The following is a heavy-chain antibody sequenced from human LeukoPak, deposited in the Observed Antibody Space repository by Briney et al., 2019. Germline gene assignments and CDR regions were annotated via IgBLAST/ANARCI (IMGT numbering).Heavy chain of an antibody. D-gene: IGHD2-15*01. J-gene: IGHJ6*02. CDR2: INPNSGST. V-gene: IGHV1-2*02. CDR3: ARDRERGYCSGGSCYSLSYYYYGMDV. CDR1: GYTFTGYY. Sequence: GASVKVSCKASGYTFTGYYMHWVRQAPGQGLEWMGWINPNSGSTNYAQKFQGRVTMNRDTSSSTAYMELSRLRSDDTAVYYCARDRERGYCSGGSCYSLSYYYYGMDVWGQGTTVTVFS.